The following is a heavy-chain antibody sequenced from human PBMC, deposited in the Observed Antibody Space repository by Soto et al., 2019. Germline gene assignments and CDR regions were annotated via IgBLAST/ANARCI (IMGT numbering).Heavy chain of an antibody. D-gene: IGHD1-7*01. CDR2: IDLDDDK. CDR3: ARIPAGTTAYYYYCMDV. J-gene: IGHJ6*02. CDR1: GFSLSTSGMC. Sequence: SGPTLVNPTQTLTLTCTFSGFSLSTSGMCVSWIRQPPGKALEWLALIDLDDDKYYSTSLKTRLTISKDTSKTQVVLTMTNMDPVDTATYYCARIPAGTTAYYYYCMDVWGQGTTVTVSS. V-gene: IGHV2-70*01.